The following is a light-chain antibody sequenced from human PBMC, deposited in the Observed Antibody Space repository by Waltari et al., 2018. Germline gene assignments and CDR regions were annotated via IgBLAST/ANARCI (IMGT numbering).Light chain of an antibody. J-gene: IGKJ2*01. Sequence: SQSPVYSDGITYLKWVHQRAGQAPRRLIYKVSSRKTGIPDIFSGSESGTDFTLKISRVEAEDVGVYYCMQGTPAYTFGQGTKLEIK. CDR3: MQGTPAYT. CDR2: KVS. V-gene: IGKV2-30*01. CDR1: QSPVYSDGITY.